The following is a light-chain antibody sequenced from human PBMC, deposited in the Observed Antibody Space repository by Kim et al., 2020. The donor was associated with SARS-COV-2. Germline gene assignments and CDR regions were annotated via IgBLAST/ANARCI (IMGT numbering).Light chain of an antibody. CDR1: SSNSGAGYN. J-gene: IGLJ3*02. CDR3: QSYDSSLSGSKV. CDR2: GNS. V-gene: IGLV1-40*01. Sequence: RVTIACTGSSSNSGAGYNVHWYQQLPGTAPKLLIYGNSKRPSGVPDRFSGSKSGTSASLAITGLQAEDEADYYCQSYDSSLSGSKVFGGGTQLTVL.